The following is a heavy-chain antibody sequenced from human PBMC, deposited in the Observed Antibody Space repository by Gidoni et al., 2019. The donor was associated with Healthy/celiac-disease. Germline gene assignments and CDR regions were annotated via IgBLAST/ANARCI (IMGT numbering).Heavy chain of an antibody. V-gene: IGHV3-15*01. Sequence: EVQLVESGGGLVKPGGSLRLSCAASGFTFSNAWMSWVRQAPGKGLAWVGRIKSKTDGGTTDYAAPVKGRFTISRDDSKNTLYLQMNSLKTEDTAVYYCTTVEGRYDSSGSIDYWGQGTLVTVSS. CDR3: TTVEGRYDSSGSIDY. J-gene: IGHJ4*02. CDR1: GFTFSNAW. D-gene: IGHD3-22*01. CDR2: IKSKTDGGTT.